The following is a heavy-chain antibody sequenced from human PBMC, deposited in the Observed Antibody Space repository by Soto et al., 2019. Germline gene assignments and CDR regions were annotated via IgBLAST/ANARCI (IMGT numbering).Heavy chain of an antibody. CDR3: ASTVTTDIYYYGMDV. Sequence: QLQLQESGPGLVKPSETLSLTCTVSGGSISSSSYYWGWIRQPPGKGLEWIGSIYYSGSTYYNPSLKSRVTISVDTCKNQFSLKLSCVTAADTAVYYCASTVTTDIYYYGMDVWGQGTTVTVSS. J-gene: IGHJ6*02. V-gene: IGHV4-39*01. D-gene: IGHD4-17*01. CDR1: GGSISSSSYY. CDR2: IYYSGST.